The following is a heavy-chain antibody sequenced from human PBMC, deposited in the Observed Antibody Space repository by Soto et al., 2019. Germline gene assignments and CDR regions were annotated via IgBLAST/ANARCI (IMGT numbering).Heavy chain of an antibody. CDR3: AKARGSSPRWGYYYMDV. CDR1: GFTFSSSA. Sequence: EVRLLESGGDLIQPGGSLRLSCAASGFTFSSSAMSWVRQAPDKGLEWVSAVGGNSVSTFYADSVKGRFTISKDSSKNTRFLQMNSVRAEDTAVYYCAKARGSSPRWGYYYMDVGGKGTTVTVS. J-gene: IGHJ6*03. V-gene: IGHV3-23*01. D-gene: IGHD6-6*01. CDR2: VGGNSVST.